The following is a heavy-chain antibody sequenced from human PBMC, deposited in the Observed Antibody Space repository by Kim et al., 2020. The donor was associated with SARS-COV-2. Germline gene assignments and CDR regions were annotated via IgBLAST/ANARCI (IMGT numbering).Heavy chain of an antibody. Sequence: GESLKISCKGSGYSFTSYWIGWVRQMPGKGLEWMGIIYPGDSDTRYSPSFQGQVTISADKSISTAYLQWSSLKASDTAMYYCARLTPVAGTLHGMDVWGQGTTVTVSS. CDR3: ARLTPVAGTLHGMDV. CDR2: IYPGDSDT. V-gene: IGHV5-51*01. J-gene: IGHJ6*02. D-gene: IGHD6-19*01. CDR1: GYSFTSYW.